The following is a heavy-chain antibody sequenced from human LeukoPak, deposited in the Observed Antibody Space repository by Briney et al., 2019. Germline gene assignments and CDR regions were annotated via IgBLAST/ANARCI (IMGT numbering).Heavy chain of an antibody. CDR3: ARDLMGTADHFDY. CDR2: INPNSGGT. D-gene: IGHD1-1*01. Sequence: ASVKVSCKASGYTFINYDINWVRQAPGQGLEWMGWINPNSGGTNYAQKFQGRVTMTRDTSISTAYMELSRLRSDDTAVYYCARDLMGTADHFDYWGQGTLVTVSS. CDR1: GYTFINYD. V-gene: IGHV1-2*02. J-gene: IGHJ4*02.